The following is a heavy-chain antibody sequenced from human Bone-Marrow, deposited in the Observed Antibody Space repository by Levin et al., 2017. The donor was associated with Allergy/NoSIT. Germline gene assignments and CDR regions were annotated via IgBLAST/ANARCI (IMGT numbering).Heavy chain of an antibody. CDR1: GYTFTSYA. V-gene: IGHV7-4-1*02. Sequence: ASVKVSCKASGYTFTSYAMNWVRQAPGQGLEWMGWINTNTGNPTYAQGFTGRFVFSLDTSVSTAYLQISSLKAEDTAVYYCAREGIVVVPELSRALFDYWGQGTLVTVSS. J-gene: IGHJ4*02. CDR3: AREGIVVVPELSRALFDY. D-gene: IGHD2-2*01. CDR2: INTNTGNP.